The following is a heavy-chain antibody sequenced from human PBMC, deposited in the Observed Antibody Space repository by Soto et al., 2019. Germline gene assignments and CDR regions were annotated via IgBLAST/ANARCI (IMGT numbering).Heavy chain of an antibody. V-gene: IGHV5-51*01. J-gene: IGHJ6*02. CDR2: IYPGDSDT. Sequence: GESLKISCKGSGYSFTSYWIGWVRQMPGKGLEWMGIIYPGDSDTRYSPSFQGQVTISADKSISTAYLQWSSLKASDTAMYYCARHTSHRSSRVYYGMDVWGQGTTVTVSS. CDR3: ARHTSHRSSRVYYGMDV. D-gene: IGHD6-13*01. CDR1: GYSFTSYW.